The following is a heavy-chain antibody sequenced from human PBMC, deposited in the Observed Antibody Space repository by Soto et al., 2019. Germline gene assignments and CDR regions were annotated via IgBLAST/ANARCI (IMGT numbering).Heavy chain of an antibody. V-gene: IGHV3-23*01. CDR1: GFTYITCA. D-gene: IGHD6-19*01. CDR3: AKEPATSGWDGFDY. J-gene: IGHJ4*02. Sequence: GGSLRLSCAASGFTYITCAMSWVRQAPGKGLEWVSTITGSGSGTYYADSVKGRFTISRDNSKNKLYLQMNTLRAEDTAVYFCAKEPATSGWDGFDYWGQGTLVTVSS. CDR2: ITGSGSGT.